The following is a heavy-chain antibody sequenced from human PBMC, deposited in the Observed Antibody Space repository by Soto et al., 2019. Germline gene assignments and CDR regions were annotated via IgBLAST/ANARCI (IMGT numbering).Heavy chain of an antibody. J-gene: IGHJ4*02. CDR2: ISAYNGKT. CDR3: ARERTKRYGAALDY. D-gene: IGHD4-17*01. CDR1: VYTFTSYG. V-gene: IGHV1-18*03. Sequence: QVQLEQSGAEVKKPGASVKVSFKASVYTFTSYGISWVRQAPGQGLEWKGWISAYNGKTNYAQKLQGRVTMTTDTSTSTAYMELRSLRSDDMAVYYCARERTKRYGAALDYWGQGTLVTVSS.